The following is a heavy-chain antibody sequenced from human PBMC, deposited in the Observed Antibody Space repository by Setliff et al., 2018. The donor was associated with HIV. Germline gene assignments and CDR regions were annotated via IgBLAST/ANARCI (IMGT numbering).Heavy chain of an antibody. J-gene: IGHJ4*02. D-gene: IGHD3-16*01. CDR3: TRLWHENWGGVDY. CDR1: GYSFSSYW. V-gene: IGHV5-51*01. Sequence: ESLKISCTGSGYSFSSYWIGWVRQMPGKGLEFMGLLYPADSNIRYSPSFQGQVTISVDKSTNTAFLQWTSLRASDTAMYYCTRLWHENWGGVDYWGQGTLVTVSS. CDR2: LYPADSNI.